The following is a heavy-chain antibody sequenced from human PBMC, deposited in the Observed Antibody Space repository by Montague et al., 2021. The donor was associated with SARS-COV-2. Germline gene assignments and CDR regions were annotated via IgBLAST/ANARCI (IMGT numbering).Heavy chain of an antibody. CDR3: ARHASYDYSKDLYYYYYYGMDV. D-gene: IGHD4-11*01. CDR2: IYYSGST. Sequence: ETLSLTCTVSGGSISSSSYYWGWIRQPPGKGLEWIGSIYYSGSTHYXPSLKSRVTISVDTSKNQFSLKLSSVTAADTAVYYCARHASYDYSKDLYYYYYYGMDVWGQGTTVTVSS. J-gene: IGHJ6*02. V-gene: IGHV4-39*01. CDR1: GGSISSSSYY.